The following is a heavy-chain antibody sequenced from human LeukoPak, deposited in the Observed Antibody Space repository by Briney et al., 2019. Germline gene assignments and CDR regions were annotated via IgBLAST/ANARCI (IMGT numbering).Heavy chain of an antibody. J-gene: IGHJ4*02. Sequence: PGGSLRLSCAASGFTFSSNWVHWVRQAPGKGLVWVSRINEDGSTTNYADSVKGRFTIPRDNAKNTLYLQMNSLRAEDTAVYYCVRDLGGRSGHWGQGTLVTVSS. V-gene: IGHV3-74*01. CDR3: VRDLGGRSGH. CDR1: GFTFSSNW. CDR2: INEDGSTT. D-gene: IGHD1-26*01.